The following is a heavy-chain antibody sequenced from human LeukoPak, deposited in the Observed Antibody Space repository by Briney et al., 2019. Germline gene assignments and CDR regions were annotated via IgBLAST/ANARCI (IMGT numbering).Heavy chain of an antibody. Sequence: GGSLRLSCAASGFTFSSHAMTWVRQALGKGLEWVSGISASGGSTYYADSVKGRFTISRDNSKNTLYLQMNSLRAEDTAVYYCAKEVVAAPRWFDPWGQGTLVTVSS. CDR2: ISASGGST. J-gene: IGHJ5*02. D-gene: IGHD2-15*01. V-gene: IGHV3-23*01. CDR1: GFTFSSHA. CDR3: AKEVVAAPRWFDP.